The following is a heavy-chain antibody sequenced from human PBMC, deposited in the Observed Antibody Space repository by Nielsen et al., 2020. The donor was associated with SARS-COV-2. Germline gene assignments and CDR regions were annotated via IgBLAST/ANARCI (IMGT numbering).Heavy chain of an antibody. CDR1: GFTFSSYW. Sequence: SPNTSCAASGFTFSSYWMHWVRQAPGKGLVWVSRINSDGSSTSYADSVKGRFTISRDNAKNTLYLQMNSLRAEDTAVYYCARGGIAARPFVYWGQGTLVTVSS. CDR2: INSDGSST. D-gene: IGHD6-6*01. CDR3: ARGGIAARPFVY. J-gene: IGHJ4*02. V-gene: IGHV3-74*01.